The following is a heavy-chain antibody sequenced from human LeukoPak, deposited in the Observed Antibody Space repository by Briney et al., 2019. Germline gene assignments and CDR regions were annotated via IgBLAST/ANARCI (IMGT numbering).Heavy chain of an antibody. CDR1: GGTFSSYA. CDR3: ARGYPTGMERYFDY. D-gene: IGHD1-1*01. J-gene: IGHJ4*02. CDR2: IIPIFGIA. V-gene: IGHV1-69*04. Sequence: SVKVSCKASGGTFSSYAISWVRQAPGQGLEWMGSIIPIFGIANYAQKFQGRVTITPDKSTSTAYMELSSLRSEDTAVYYCARGYPTGMERYFDYWGQGTLVTASS.